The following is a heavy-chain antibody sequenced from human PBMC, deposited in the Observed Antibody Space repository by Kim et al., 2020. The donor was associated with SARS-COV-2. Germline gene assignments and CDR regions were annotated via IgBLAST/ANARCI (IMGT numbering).Heavy chain of an antibody. CDR1: GGSVSSDTYY. V-gene: IGHV4-61*01. CDR3: ARDSRYNWNDRNGIDV. J-gene: IGHJ6*02. CDR2: IYYTGST. Sequence: SETLSLTCTVSGGSVSSDTYYWSWIRQPPGKGLEWIGSIYYTGSTNYNPSLKSRVTISVDTSKNQFSLNLSSVTAVDTAVYYCARDSRYNWNDRNGIDVWGQGTTVTVSS. D-gene: IGHD1-1*01.